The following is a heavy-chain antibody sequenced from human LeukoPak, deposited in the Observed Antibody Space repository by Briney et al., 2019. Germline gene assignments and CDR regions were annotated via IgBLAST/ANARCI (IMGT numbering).Heavy chain of an antibody. CDR2: INHSGST. D-gene: IGHD3-22*01. J-gene: IGHJ4*02. CDR1: GFTFSSYW. Sequence: PGGSLRLSCAASGFTFSSYWMSWVRQPPGKGLKWIGEINHSGSTNYNPSLKSRVTISVDTSKNQFSLKLSSVTAADTAVYYCARGSVRRYYYDSSGYTRPREFDYWGQGTLVTVSS. CDR3: ARGSVRRYYYDSSGYTRPREFDY. V-gene: IGHV4-34*01.